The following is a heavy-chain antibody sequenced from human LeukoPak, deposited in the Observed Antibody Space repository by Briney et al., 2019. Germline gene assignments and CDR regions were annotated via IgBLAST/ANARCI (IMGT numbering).Heavy chain of an antibody. V-gene: IGHV3-30-3*01. CDR2: ISYDGNNK. D-gene: IGHD5-18*01. CDR1: GFTFGGYA. Sequence: GGSLRLSCAASGFTFGGYAMHWVRQAPGKGLEWVSLISYDGNNKYYADSVKGRFTISRDNAKNSLYLQMNSLRAEDTALYYCAKDIGLGYSYGHDAFDIWGQGTMVTVSS. J-gene: IGHJ3*02. CDR3: AKDIGLGYSYGHDAFDI.